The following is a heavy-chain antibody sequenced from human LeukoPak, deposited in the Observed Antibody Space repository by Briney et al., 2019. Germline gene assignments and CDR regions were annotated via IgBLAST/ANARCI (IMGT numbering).Heavy chain of an antibody. CDR2: IYYSGST. CDR3: ARAALTTVTPIDY. Sequence: PSQTLSLTCTVSGGSISSGGYYWSWLRQHPGKGLEWIGYIYYSGSTYYNPSLKSRVTISVDTSKNQFSLKLSSVTAADTAVYYCARAALTTVTPIDYWGQGTLVTVSS. CDR1: GGSISSGGYY. J-gene: IGHJ4*02. V-gene: IGHV4-31*03. D-gene: IGHD4-17*01.